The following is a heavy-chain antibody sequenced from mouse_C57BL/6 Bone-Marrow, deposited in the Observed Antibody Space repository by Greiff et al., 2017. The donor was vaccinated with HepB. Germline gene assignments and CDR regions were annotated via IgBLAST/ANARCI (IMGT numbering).Heavy chain of an antibody. CDR1: GFTFSSYG. V-gene: IGHV5-6*01. Sequence: VQLKESGGDLVKPGGSLKLSCAASGFTFSSYGMSWVRQTPDKRLEWVATISSGGDYIYYADTVKGRFTISRDNARNTLYLQMSSLKSEDTAMYYCTRRWDYERDYWGQGTTLTVSS. D-gene: IGHD2-4*01. CDR2: ISSGGDYI. J-gene: IGHJ2*01. CDR3: TRRWDYERDY.